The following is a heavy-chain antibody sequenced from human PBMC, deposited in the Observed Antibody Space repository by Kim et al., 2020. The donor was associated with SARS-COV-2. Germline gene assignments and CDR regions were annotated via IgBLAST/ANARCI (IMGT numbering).Heavy chain of an antibody. J-gene: IGHJ1*01. CDR2: ISSSASTI. CDR1: EVTFSSYD. CDR3: ARGGQRVRSFC. V-gene: IGHV3-48*03. Sequence: GGSLRLSCAASEVTFSSYDMIWVRQAPGKGLEWISYISSSASTIYYADSVRGRFTISRDNAKNPLYLQMNSLSADDTAIYYCARGGQRVRSFCWGQGTLV. D-gene: IGHD3-3*01.